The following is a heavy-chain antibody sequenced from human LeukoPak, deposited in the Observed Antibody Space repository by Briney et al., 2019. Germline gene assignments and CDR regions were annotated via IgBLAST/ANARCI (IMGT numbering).Heavy chain of an antibody. J-gene: IGHJ5*02. CDR1: GFTFSSYA. D-gene: IGHD3-3*01. Sequence: PGGSLRLSCAASGFTFSSYAMHWVRQAPGKGLEWVAVISYDGSNKYYADSVKGRFTISRDNPKNTLYLQMNSLRAEDTAVYYCARDRKPPFWSGYCGWFDPWGQGTLVTVSS. CDR2: ISYDGSNK. CDR3: ARDRKPPFWSGYCGWFDP. V-gene: IGHV3-30-3*01.